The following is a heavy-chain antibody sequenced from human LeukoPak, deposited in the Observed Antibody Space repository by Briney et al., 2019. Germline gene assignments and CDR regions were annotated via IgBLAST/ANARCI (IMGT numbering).Heavy chain of an antibody. CDR1: GYTYADYY. D-gene: IGHD4-17*01. Sequence: RASVKVSCKASGYTYADYYVHWVRQAPGQGLEWMGWINPNSGGTNYAQKFQGWVTMTRDTSISTAYMELSRLRSDDTAVYYCAREFSGLLEYYGDYPGDYYYYGMDVWGQGTTVTVSS. CDR3: AREFSGLLEYYGDYPGDYYYYGMDV. V-gene: IGHV1-2*04. J-gene: IGHJ6*02. CDR2: INPNSGGT.